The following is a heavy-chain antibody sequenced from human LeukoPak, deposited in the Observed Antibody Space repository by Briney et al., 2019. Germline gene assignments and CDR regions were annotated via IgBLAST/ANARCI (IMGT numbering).Heavy chain of an antibody. Sequence: PGGSLRLSCAASGFTFSSYEMNWVRQAPGKGLEWVSYISSSSSTIYYADSVKGRFTISRDNAKNSLYLQMNSLRAEDTAVYYCARERGYSYGGDAFDIWGQGTMVTVSS. CDR2: ISSSSSTI. J-gene: IGHJ3*02. CDR1: GFTFSSYE. V-gene: IGHV3-48*01. CDR3: ARERGYSYGGDAFDI. D-gene: IGHD5-18*01.